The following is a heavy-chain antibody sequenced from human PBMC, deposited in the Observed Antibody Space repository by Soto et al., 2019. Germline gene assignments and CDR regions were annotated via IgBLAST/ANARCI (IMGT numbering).Heavy chain of an antibody. CDR3: AKDIAAFRINDYGMDV. V-gene: IGHV3-48*01. Sequence: PGGSLRLSCEASGFTISECSMNWVRQAPGKGLEWLAYITIRTGNVLYADSVRGRFTISADNAENTLYLQMNSLRAEDTAVYYCAKDIAAFRINDYGMDVWGQGTTVTVSS. J-gene: IGHJ6*02. CDR1: GFTISECS. CDR2: ITIRTGNV. D-gene: IGHD6-13*01.